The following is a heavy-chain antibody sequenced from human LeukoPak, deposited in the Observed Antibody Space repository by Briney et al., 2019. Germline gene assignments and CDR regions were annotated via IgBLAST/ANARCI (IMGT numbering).Heavy chain of an antibody. J-gene: IGHJ4*02. CDR1: GFTFSSYS. CDR2: ISSSSSYI. Sequence: PGGPLRLSCAASGFTFSSYSMNWVRQAPGKGLEWVSSISSSSSYIYYADSVKGRFTISRDNAKNSLYLQMNSLRAEDTAVYYCAKGIRSGWPAYFDYWGQGTLVTVSS. V-gene: IGHV3-21*04. CDR3: AKGIRSGWPAYFDY. D-gene: IGHD6-19*01.